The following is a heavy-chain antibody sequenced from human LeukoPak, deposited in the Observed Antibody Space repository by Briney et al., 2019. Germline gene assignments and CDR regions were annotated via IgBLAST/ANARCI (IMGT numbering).Heavy chain of an antibody. Sequence: GGSLRLSCAASGLTFSSYAMSWVRQAPGKGLEWVSAISGSGGSTYYADSVKGRFTISRDNSKTTLYLQMNSLRAEDTAVYYCAKRTTPNSGSYYNWFDPWGQGTLVTVSS. J-gene: IGHJ5*02. D-gene: IGHD1-26*01. CDR2: ISGSGGST. V-gene: IGHV3-23*01. CDR1: GLTFSSYA. CDR3: AKRTTPNSGSYYNWFDP.